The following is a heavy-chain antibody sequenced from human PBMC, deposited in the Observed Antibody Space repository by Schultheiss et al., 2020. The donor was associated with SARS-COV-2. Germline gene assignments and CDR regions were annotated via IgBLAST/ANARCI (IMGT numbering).Heavy chain of an antibody. Sequence: SETLSLTCAVYGGSFSGYYWSWIRQPAGKGLEWIGRIYTSGSTNYNPSLKSRVTISVDTSKNQFSLKLSSVTAADTAVYYCARAPDIVVVPAAAGIDYWGQGTLVTVSS. CDR2: IYTSGST. D-gene: IGHD2-2*01. CDR1: GGSFSGYY. CDR3: ARAPDIVVVPAAAGIDY. J-gene: IGHJ4*02. V-gene: IGHV4-59*10.